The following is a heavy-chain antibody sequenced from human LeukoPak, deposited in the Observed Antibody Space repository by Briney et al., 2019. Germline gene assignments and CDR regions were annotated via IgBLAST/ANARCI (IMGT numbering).Heavy chain of an antibody. CDR2: IWYDGSNK. Sequence: PGRSLRLSCAASGFTFSSYGMHWVRQAPGKGLEWVAVIWYDGSNKYYADSVKGRFTISRDNSKNTLYLQMNSLRAEGTAVYYCARDPQRFTMIVVVTPDYWGQGTLVTVSS. CDR3: ARDPQRFTMIVVVTPDY. J-gene: IGHJ4*02. CDR1: GFTFSSYG. D-gene: IGHD3-22*01. V-gene: IGHV3-33*01.